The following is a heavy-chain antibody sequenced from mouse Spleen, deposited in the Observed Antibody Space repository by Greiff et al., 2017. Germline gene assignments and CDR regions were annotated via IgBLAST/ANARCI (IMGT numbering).Heavy chain of an antibody. D-gene: IGHD2-4*01. V-gene: IGHV1-7*01. CDR3: ARGGLRDAMDY. Sequence: QVQLPQSGAELAKPGASVKLSCKASGYPFTSYWMHWVKQMPGQGLEWIGYLNTSSGYTKYNQKFKDKATLTSDKSSNTAYMQLSSLTYEDSAVYYCARGGLRDAMDYWGQGTSVTVSS. J-gene: IGHJ4*01. CDR1: GYPFTSYW. CDR2: LNTSSGYT.